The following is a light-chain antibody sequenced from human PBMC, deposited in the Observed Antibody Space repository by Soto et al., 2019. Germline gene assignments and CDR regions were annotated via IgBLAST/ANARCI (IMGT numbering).Light chain of an antibody. V-gene: IGLV1-40*01. CDR1: SSNIGAGYN. J-gene: IGLJ3*02. Sequence: QSVLTQPPSVSGAPGQRVTISCTGSSSNIGAGYNVHWYQQLPGTAPKLLFYGNSNRPSGVPDRFSGSKSGTSASLAITGLQAEDEADYYCQSYASSLSGWVFGGGTKLTVL. CDR2: GNS. CDR3: QSYASSLSGWV.